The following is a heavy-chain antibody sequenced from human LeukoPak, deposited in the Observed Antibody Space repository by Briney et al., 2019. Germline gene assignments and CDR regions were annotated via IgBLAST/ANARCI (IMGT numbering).Heavy chain of an antibody. CDR3: AKGATGLRIVGDD. CDR1: GFTFSNYA. CDR2: ITGSCNDA. D-gene: IGHD2-15*01. Sequence: GGSLRLSCAASGFTFSNYAMTWVRQAPGKGLELVSTITGSCNDAYYADSVKGRFTISRDNSKNMLYLQMDSLRAEDTAVYYCAKGATGLRIVGDDWGQGTLVTVSS. J-gene: IGHJ4*02. V-gene: IGHV3-23*01.